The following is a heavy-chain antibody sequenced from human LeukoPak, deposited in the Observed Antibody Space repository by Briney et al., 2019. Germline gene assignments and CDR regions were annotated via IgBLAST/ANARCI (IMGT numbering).Heavy chain of an antibody. D-gene: IGHD5-18*01. CDR3: AKDSTWIQLEGYFDY. CDR1: GFTFSSYG. J-gene: IGHJ4*02. CDR2: IRYDGTNE. Sequence: PGGSLRLSCSASGFTFSSYGMHWVRQAPGKGLEWVAFIRYDGTNEYYSDSVKGRFTISRDNSKNTLYLQMNSLRAEDTAMYYCAKDSTWIQLEGYFDYWGQGTLVTVSS. V-gene: IGHV3-30*02.